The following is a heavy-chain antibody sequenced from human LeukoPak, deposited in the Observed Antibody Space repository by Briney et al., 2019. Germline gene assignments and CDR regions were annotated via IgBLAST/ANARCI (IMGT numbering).Heavy chain of an antibody. CDR3: AREGSAYCGADCSHPSAFPDY. J-gene: IGHJ4*02. D-gene: IGHD2-21*02. CDR2: INAGNGNT. Sequence: ASVKVSGKASGYTYTSYAMHWVRQAPGQRLEWMGWINAGNGNTKYSQEFQGRVTITRDTSASTAYMELSSLRSEDMAVYYCAREGSAYCGADCSHPSAFPDYWGQGTLVTVSS. CDR1: GYTYTSYA. V-gene: IGHV1-3*03.